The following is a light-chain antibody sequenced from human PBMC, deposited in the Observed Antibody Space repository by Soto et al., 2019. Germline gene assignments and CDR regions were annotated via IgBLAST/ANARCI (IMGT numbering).Light chain of an antibody. CDR1: QSISSW. CDR2: DAS. CDR3: QQYNSYPWT. Sequence: DIQMTQSPSTLSASVGDRVTNTCRASQSISSWLAWYQQKPGKAPKLLIYDASSLESGVPSRFSGSGSGTEFTRTISILQPDDFATYYCQQYNSYPWTFGQGTKVEIQ. J-gene: IGKJ1*01. V-gene: IGKV1-5*01.